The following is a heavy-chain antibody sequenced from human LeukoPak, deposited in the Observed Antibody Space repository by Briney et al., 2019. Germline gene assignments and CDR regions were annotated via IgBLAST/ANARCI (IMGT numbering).Heavy chain of an antibody. V-gene: IGHV3-33*01. CDR1: GFTFSSYA. Sequence: QPGGSLRLSCAASGFTFSSYAIHWVRQAPGKGLEWVAVIWYDGVDKYYEDSVKGRFTLSRDNSKNTVYLQMNSLRAEGTAVYYCARGRPSRPYYFDFWGQGTLVTVSS. D-gene: IGHD6-13*01. J-gene: IGHJ4*02. CDR2: IWYDGVDK. CDR3: ARGRPSRPYYFDF.